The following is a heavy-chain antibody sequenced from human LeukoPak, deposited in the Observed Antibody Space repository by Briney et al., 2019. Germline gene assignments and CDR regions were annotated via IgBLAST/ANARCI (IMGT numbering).Heavy chain of an antibody. CDR1: GYTFTSYG. V-gene: IGHV1-18*04. Sequence: ASVKVSCKASGYTFTSYGISWVRQAPGQGLEWMGWISAYNGNTNYAQKLQGGVTMTTDTSTSTAYMELRSLRSDDTAVYYCARDVGGGYCSGGRCYPGANWFDPWGQGTLVTVSS. D-gene: IGHD2-15*01. J-gene: IGHJ5*02. CDR3: ARDVGGGYCSGGRCYPGANWFDP. CDR2: ISAYNGNT.